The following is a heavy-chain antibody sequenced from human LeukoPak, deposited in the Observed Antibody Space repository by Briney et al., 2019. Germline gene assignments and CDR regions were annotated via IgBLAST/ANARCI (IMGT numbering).Heavy chain of an antibody. J-gene: IGHJ4*02. D-gene: IGHD6-19*01. CDR2: ISGSGGST. Sequence: GGSLRLSCAASGFTFTNYAMSWVRQAPGKGLEWVSAISGSGGSTYYADSVKGRFTISRDNSKNTLYLQMSSLRAEDTAVYYCAKDRRIAVAGTMVDYWGQGILVTVST. V-gene: IGHV3-23*01. CDR1: GFTFTNYA. CDR3: AKDRRIAVAGTMVDY.